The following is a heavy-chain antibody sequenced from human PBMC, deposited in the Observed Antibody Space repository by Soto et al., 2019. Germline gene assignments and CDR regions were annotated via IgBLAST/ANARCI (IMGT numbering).Heavy chain of an antibody. V-gene: IGHV1-18*01. Sequence: GASVKVSCKASGYTFTSYGISWVRQAPGQGLEWMGWISAYNGNTNYAQKLQGRVTMTTDTSTSTAYMELRSLRSDVTAVYYCARDSTMRGVLWFGELLSYFGYWGQGTLVTVSS. D-gene: IGHD3-10*01. CDR1: GYTFTSYG. J-gene: IGHJ4*02. CDR2: ISAYNGNT. CDR3: ARDSTMRGVLWFGELLSYFGY.